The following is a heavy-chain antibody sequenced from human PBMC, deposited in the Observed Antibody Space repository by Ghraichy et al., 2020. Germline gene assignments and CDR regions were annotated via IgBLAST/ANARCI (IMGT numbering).Heavy chain of an antibody. CDR2: IKQDGSEK. V-gene: IGHV3-7*03. CDR3: ARAQIWNDAFDI. J-gene: IGHJ3*02. CDR1: GFIFSSYW. Sequence: GALRLSCAASGFIFSSYWMSWVRQAPGKGLEWVANIKQDGSEKYYVDSVKGRFTISRDNAKKSLYLQMNSLRGEDTAVYCCARAQIWNDAFDIWGQGTMVTVSS. D-gene: IGHD1-1*01.